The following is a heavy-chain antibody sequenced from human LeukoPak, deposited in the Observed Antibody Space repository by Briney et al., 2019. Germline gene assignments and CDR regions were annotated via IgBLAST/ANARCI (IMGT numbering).Heavy chain of an antibody. CDR1: GGTFNSYA. J-gene: IGHJ6*03. CDR3: ARGAMVTDYYYYMDV. V-gene: IGHV1-69*05. D-gene: IGHD5-18*01. Sequence: GASVKVSCKASGGTFNSYAISWVRQAPGQGLEWMGRIIPIFGTANYAQKFQGRVTITTDESTSTAYMELSSLRSEDTAVYYCARGAMVTDYYYYMDVWGKGTTVTVS. CDR2: IIPIFGTA.